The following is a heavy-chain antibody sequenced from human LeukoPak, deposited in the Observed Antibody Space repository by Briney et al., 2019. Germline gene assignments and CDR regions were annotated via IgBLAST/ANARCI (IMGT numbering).Heavy chain of an antibody. D-gene: IGHD2-2*01. V-gene: IGHV1-69*04. CDR2: IIPILGIA. CDR1: GGTFSSYA. CDR3: ARPEVPATIHYYYYGMDV. Sequence: SVKVSCKASGGTFSSYAISWVRQAPGQGLEWMGRIIPILGIANYAQKFQGRVTITADKSTSTAYMELSSLRSEDTAVYYCARPEVPATIHYYYYGMDVWGQGTTVTVSS. J-gene: IGHJ6*02.